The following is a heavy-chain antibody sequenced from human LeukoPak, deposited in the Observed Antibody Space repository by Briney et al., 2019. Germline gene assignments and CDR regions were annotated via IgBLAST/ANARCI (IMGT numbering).Heavy chain of an antibody. J-gene: IGHJ4*02. CDR3: ARGYSGYDKFDY. D-gene: IGHD5-12*01. Sequence: ASVKVSCKASGYTFTGYYMHWVRQAPRQGREWMGWINPNSGGTNYAQKFQGRVTMTRDTSISTAYMELSRLRSDDTAVYYCARGYSGYDKFDYGGQGTLVTVSS. CDR1: GYTFTGYY. CDR2: INPNSGGT. V-gene: IGHV1-2*02.